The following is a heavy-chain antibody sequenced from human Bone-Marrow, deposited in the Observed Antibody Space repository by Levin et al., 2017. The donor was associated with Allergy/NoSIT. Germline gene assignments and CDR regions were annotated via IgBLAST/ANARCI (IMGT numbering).Heavy chain of an antibody. CDR3: ARVIGIVGASPGEQRDWFHP. Sequence: ESLKISCNVSGASISSFYWSWIRQSPGKGLEWIGYLFYSGTTKYNPSLESRVTMSIDLSKSQIALQLRSVSPADTAVYFCARVIGIVGASPGEQRDWFHPWGQGTLVTVSS. J-gene: IGHJ5*02. CDR1: GASISSFY. D-gene: IGHD3-3*01. CDR2: LFYSGTT. V-gene: IGHV4-59*01.